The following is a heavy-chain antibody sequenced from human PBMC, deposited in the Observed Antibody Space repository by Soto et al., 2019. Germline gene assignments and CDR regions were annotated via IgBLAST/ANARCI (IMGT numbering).Heavy chain of an antibody. Sequence: GGSLRLSCAASGFTVSSNYMSWVRKAPGKGLEWVSVIYSGGSTYYADSVKGRFTISRDNSKNTLYLQMNSLRAEDTAVYYCARSPHYDFWSGYYTIDYWGQGTLVTVS. CDR2: IYSGGST. D-gene: IGHD3-3*01. CDR1: GFTVSSNY. V-gene: IGHV3-53*01. J-gene: IGHJ4*02. CDR3: ARSPHYDFWSGYYTIDY.